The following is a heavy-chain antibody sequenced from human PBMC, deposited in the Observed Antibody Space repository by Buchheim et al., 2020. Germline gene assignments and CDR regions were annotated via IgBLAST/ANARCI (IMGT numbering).Heavy chain of an antibody. CDR3: ARFQSGQKDYYYYGMDV. J-gene: IGHJ6*02. V-gene: IGHV3-33*08. CDR1: GFTFSSYG. Sequence: QVHLVESGGGVVQSGTSLRLSCVASGFTFSSYGMHWVRQAPGKGLEWVAVIWYDGSNKYYADSVKGRFTISRDNSKNTLYLQMNSLRAEDTAVYYCARFQSGQKDYYYYGMDVWGQGTT. D-gene: IGHD1-14*01. CDR2: IWYDGSNK.